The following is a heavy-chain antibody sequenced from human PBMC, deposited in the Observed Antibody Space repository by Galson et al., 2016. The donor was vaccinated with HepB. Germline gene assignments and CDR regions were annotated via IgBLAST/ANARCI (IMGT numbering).Heavy chain of an antibody. CDR1: GFSLSNYD. CDR3: ARESASEATTDTEAFDI. Sequence: SLRLSCAASGFSLSNYDMHWVRQPTGKGLEWVSAIGIAGGTYYPGSVKGRFTISREDAKSSLYLQMNSLRDGDTAVYYCARESASEATTDTEAFDIWGQGTMVTVPS. J-gene: IGHJ3*02. CDR2: IGIAGGT. V-gene: IGHV3-13*01. D-gene: IGHD1-1*01.